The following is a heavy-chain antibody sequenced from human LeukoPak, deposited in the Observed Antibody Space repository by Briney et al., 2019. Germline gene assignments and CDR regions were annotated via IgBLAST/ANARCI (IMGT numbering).Heavy chain of an antibody. D-gene: IGHD6-19*01. J-gene: IGHJ6*03. CDR1: GGSISGYY. V-gene: IGHV4-59*01. Sequence: SETLSLTCTVSGGSISGYYWNWIRQPPGKGLEWIGYIYNSGSTKYNPSLKSRVTISVDTSKNQFSLKLTSVTAADTAVYYCARGKQWLVGVPYYYYMDVWGEGTTVTVSS. CDR2: IYNSGST. CDR3: ARGKQWLVGVPYYYYMDV.